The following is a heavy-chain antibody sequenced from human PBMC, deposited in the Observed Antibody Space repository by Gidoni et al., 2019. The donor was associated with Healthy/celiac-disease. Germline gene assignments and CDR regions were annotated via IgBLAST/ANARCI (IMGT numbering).Heavy chain of an antibody. J-gene: IGHJ6*02. D-gene: IGHD3-16*01. CDR2: ISYDGSNK. CDR3: AKTLGYSITLGDV. Sequence: QVQLVESGGGVVQPGRSLRLSCAASGFTFSSYGMHWVRQAPGKGLEWVAVISYDGSNKYYADSVKGRFTISRDNSKNTLYLQMNSLRAEDTAVYYCAKTLGYSITLGDVWGQGTTVTVSS. V-gene: IGHV3-30*18. CDR1: GFTFSSYG.